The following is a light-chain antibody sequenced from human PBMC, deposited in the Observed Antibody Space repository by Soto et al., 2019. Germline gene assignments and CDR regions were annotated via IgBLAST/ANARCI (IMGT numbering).Light chain of an antibody. V-gene: IGKV3-15*01. CDR2: DAT. Sequence: EIVLTQSPGTLSLSPGDRATLSCRASQRVSNSYLAWYQQKPGQAPRLLIYDATIRATGLPARFSGSGSGTEFTLTINSLQSEDFAVYYCQQYNNWPRTFGQGTKVEIK. CDR3: QQYNNWPRT. CDR1: QRVSNSY. J-gene: IGKJ1*01.